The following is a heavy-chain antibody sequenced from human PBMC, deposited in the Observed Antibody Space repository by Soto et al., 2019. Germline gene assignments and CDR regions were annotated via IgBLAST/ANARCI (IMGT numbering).Heavy chain of an antibody. CDR3: ARCVYYDFWSGYYPSLYYYYYLAV. V-gene: IGHV3-30*03. Sequence: GGSLRLCCAASGFTFSSYGMHWVRQAPGKGLEWVAVISYDGSNKYYADSVKGRFTISRDNSKNTLYLQMNSLRAEDTAVYYCARCVYYDFWSGYYPSLYYYYYLAVRGQGTTVPVSS. J-gene: IGHJ6*03. CDR2: ISYDGSNK. D-gene: IGHD3-3*01. CDR1: GFTFSSYG.